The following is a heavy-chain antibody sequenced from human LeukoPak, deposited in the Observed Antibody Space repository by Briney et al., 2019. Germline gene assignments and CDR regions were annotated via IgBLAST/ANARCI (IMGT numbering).Heavy chain of an antibody. D-gene: IGHD5-12*01. Sequence: SETLSLTCTVSGGSISSSSYYWGWIRQPPGKGLEWIGSIYYSGSTYYNPSLKSRVTISVDTSKNQFSLKLSSVTAADTAVYYCARVSRSGGYSGYDLTAYFDHWGQGTLVTVSS. CDR2: IYYSGST. V-gene: IGHV4-39*07. CDR1: GGSISSSSYY. CDR3: ARVSRSGGYSGYDLTAYFDH. J-gene: IGHJ4*02.